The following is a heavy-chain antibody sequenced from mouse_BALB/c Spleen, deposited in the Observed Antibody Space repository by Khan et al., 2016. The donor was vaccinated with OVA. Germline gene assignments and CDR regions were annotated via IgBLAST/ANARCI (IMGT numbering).Heavy chain of an antibody. D-gene: IGHD1-2*01. Sequence: EVKLLESGPGLVKPSQSLSLTCTVTGYSIPSGYGWNWIRQFPGNKLELMGYISYSGSTNYNPSLKSRSSITRDTSKNQCFLQLNSVTTEDTATYYCARTARIKYWGQGTTLTVSS. CDR2: ISYSGST. J-gene: IGHJ2*01. V-gene: IGHV3-1*02. CDR1: GYSIPSGYG. CDR3: ARTARIKY.